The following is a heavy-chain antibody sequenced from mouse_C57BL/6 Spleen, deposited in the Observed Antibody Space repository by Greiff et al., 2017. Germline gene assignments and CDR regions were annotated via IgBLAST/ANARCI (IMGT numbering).Heavy chain of an antibody. CDR2: IRSKSNNYAT. V-gene: IGHV10-1*01. D-gene: IGHD3-2*02. CDR3: VRQLRLHFDY. Sequence: GGGLVQPKGSLKLSCAASGFSFNTYAMNWVRQAPGKGLEWVARIRSKSNNYATYYADSVKDRFTISRDDSESMLYLQMNNLKTEDTAMYYCVRQLRLHFDYWGQGTTLTVSS. J-gene: IGHJ2*01. CDR1: GFSFNTYA.